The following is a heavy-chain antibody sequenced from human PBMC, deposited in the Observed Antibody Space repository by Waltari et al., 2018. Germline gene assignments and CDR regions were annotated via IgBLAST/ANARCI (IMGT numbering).Heavy chain of an antibody. CDR1: GFTFSTYS. CDR3: ARGRDGYSQDVFDI. V-gene: IGHV3-48*01. J-gene: IGHJ3*02. Sequence: EVQLVESGGGLVQPGGSLRLSCAASGFTFSTYSMNWVRQAPGKVLEWVSYISSSTSTTDYADSVKGRFTISRDNAKNSLYLQMNSLRAEDTAVYYCARGRDGYSQDVFDIWGQGTMVSVSS. D-gene: IGHD5-18*01. CDR2: ISSSTSTT.